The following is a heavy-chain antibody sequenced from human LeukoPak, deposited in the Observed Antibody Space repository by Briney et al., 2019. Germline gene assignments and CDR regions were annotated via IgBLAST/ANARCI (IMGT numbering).Heavy chain of an antibody. J-gene: IGHJ4*02. Sequence: SETLSLTCTVSGGSISSYYWSWIRQPPGKGLEWIGYIYYSGSTNYNPSLKSRVTISVDTSKNQFSLKLSSVTAADTAVYYCAREAMVRGVPTFDYWGQRTLVTVSS. CDR3: AREAMVRGVPTFDY. D-gene: IGHD3-10*01. V-gene: IGHV4-59*01. CDR2: IYYSGST. CDR1: GGSISSYY.